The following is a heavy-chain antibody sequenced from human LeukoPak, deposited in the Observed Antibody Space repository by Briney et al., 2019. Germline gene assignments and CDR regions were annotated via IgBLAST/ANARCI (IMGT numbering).Heavy chain of an antibody. V-gene: IGHV3-74*01. D-gene: IGHD3-10*01. CDR1: GFTFSSYW. Sequence: PGGSLRLSCAASGFTFSSYWMHWVRQAPGKGLVWVSSINSDGRRTTYADSVKGRFTISRDNAKNTLYLQMNSLRVEDTAVYYCVRVFTRGVTQFDYWGQGTLVTVSS. CDR2: INSDGRRT. J-gene: IGHJ4*02. CDR3: VRVFTRGVTQFDY.